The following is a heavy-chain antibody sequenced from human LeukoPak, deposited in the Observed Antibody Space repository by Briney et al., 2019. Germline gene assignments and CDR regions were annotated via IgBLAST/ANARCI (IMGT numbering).Heavy chain of an antibody. J-gene: IGHJ6*03. CDR3: ARSDGYCSGGRCQRWSYYMDG. D-gene: IGHD2-15*01. V-gene: IGHV4-39*07. CDR1: GRSISSSRYD. CDR2: IYYSQSI. Sequence: SDTLPLTCTVSGRSISSSRYDWGWVRPPPGTGLEWVGRIYYSQSIYYNPSLKSRVTISVDTSKNQFSLKLSSVTAADTAVYYCARSDGYCSGGRCQRWSYYMDGWGKGTTVTVSS.